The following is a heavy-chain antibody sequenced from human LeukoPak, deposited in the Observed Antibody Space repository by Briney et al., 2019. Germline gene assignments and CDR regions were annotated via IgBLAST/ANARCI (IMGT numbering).Heavy chain of an antibody. D-gene: IGHD3-22*01. Sequence: SETPSLTCTVSGGSISSYSWSWIRQPPGKGLEWIGYISYIGSTNYNPCLKSRVSISVDTSKNQFSLKLSSVTAADTAVYYCAREDSINYYDSSGYRREANWFDPWGQGTLVTVSS. J-gene: IGHJ5*02. CDR1: GGSISSYS. CDR3: AREDSINYYDSSGYRREANWFDP. V-gene: IGHV4-59*01. CDR2: ISYIGST.